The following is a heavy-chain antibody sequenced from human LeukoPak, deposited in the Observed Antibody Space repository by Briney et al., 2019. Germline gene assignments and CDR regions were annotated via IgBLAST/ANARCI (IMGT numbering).Heavy chain of an antibody. CDR1: GYTFSTYG. V-gene: IGHV1-18*01. D-gene: IGHD6-19*01. Sequence: GASVKVSCKASGYTFSTYGISWVRQAPGQGLEWMGWISAYNGNKNYAQKVRGRVTMTTDTSTGTAYMELRSLRSDDTAVYYCARKVGSGWWYNWFDPWGQGTLVTVSS. CDR2: ISAYNGNK. J-gene: IGHJ5*02. CDR3: ARKVGSGWWYNWFDP.